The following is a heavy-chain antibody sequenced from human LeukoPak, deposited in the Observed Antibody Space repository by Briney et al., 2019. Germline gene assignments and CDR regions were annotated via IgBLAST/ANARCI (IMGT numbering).Heavy chain of an antibody. Sequence: ASVKVSCKASGYTFTSYAMHWVRQAPGQRLEWMGWINAGNGNTKYSQKFQGRVTITRDTSASTAYMGLSSLRSEDTAVYYCARPGRYSYGLDYWGQGTLVTVSS. V-gene: IGHV1-3*01. CDR1: GYTFTSYA. J-gene: IGHJ4*02. CDR3: ARPGRYSYGLDY. CDR2: INAGNGNT. D-gene: IGHD5-18*01.